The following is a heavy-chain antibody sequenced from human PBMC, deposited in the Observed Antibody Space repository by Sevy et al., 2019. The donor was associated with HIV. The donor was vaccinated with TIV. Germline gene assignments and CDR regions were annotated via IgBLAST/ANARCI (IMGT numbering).Heavy chain of an antibody. Sequence: GGSLRLSCAASGFAFSTHAMHWVRQAPGKGLEWVANIKQDGSEKYYVDSVKGRLTISRDNAKNSLYLQMNSLRAEDTAVYYCARVMATGSFDYWGQGTLVTVSS. V-gene: IGHV3-7*01. CDR3: ARVMATGSFDY. J-gene: IGHJ4*02. CDR2: IKQDGSEK. CDR1: GFAFSTHA. D-gene: IGHD5-12*01.